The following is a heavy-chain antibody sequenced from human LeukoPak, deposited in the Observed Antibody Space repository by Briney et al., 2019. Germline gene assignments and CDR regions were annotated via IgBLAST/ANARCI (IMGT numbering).Heavy chain of an antibody. CDR2: INPNSGGT. CDR3: ARELDTAMVTGY. J-gene: IGHJ4*02. D-gene: IGHD5-18*01. V-gene: IGHV1-2*02. CDR1: GYTFTGYY. Sequence: ASVKVSCKASGYTFTGYYMHWVRQAPGQGLEWMGWINPNSGGTSYAQKFQGRVTMTRDTSISTAYMELSRLRSDDTAVYYCARELDTAMVTGYWGQGTLVTVSS.